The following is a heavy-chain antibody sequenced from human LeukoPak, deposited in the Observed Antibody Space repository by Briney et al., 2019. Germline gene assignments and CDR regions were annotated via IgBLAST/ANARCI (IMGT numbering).Heavy chain of an antibody. V-gene: IGHV1-69*13. J-gene: IGHJ3*02. D-gene: IGHD3-10*01. CDR2: IIPIFGTA. CDR1: GGTFSSYA. CDR3: ARDRGPPXRAFDI. Sequence: SVKVSCKASGGTFSSYAISWVRQAPGQGLEWMGGIIPIFGTANYAQKFQGRVTITADESTSTAYMELSSLRSEDTAVYYCARDRGPPXRAFDIWGQGTMVTVSS.